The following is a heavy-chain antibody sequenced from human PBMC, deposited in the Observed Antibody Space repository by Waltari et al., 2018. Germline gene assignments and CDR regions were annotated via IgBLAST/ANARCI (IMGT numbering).Heavy chain of an antibody. D-gene: IGHD3-22*01. CDR2: ISYDGSNK. CDR3: AREYRRYSSGYYYAIDY. Sequence: QVQLVESGGGVVQPGRSLRLSCAASGFTFSSYAMHWVRQAPGKGLEWVAVISYDGSNKYYADSVKGRFTISRDNSKNTLYLQMNSLRAEDTAVYYCAREYRRYSSGYYYAIDYWGQGTLVTVSS. V-gene: IGHV3-30-3*01. CDR1: GFTFSSYA. J-gene: IGHJ4*02.